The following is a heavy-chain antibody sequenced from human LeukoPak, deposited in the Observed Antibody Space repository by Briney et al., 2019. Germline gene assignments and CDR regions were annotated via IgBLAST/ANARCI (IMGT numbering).Heavy chain of an antibody. D-gene: IGHD6-19*01. CDR2: IHTSGST. V-gene: IGHV4-4*07. Sequence: SETLSLTCTVSGGSIRNYYWSWIRQPAGEGLEWIGRIHTSGSTNYNPSLKSRVTMSVDTSKNQFSLKLSSVNVADTAVYYCARDYTSGYLDYWGQGTLVTVSS. J-gene: IGHJ4*02. CDR3: ARDYTSGYLDY. CDR1: GGSIRNYY.